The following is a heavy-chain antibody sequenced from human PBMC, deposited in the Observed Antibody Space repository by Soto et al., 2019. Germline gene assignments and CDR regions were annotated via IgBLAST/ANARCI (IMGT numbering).Heavy chain of an antibody. D-gene: IGHD3-16*01. CDR1: GYSFSNFD. CDR2: INANTRNT. CDR3: ARGNPYNYAGFDV. J-gene: IGHJ6*01. Sequence: GASVKVSCKASGYSFSNFDINWLRLASGQGPQWMGWINANTRNTFYSPRFQGKFTMTWDTSLSTAYMEMNKLMSADTAVYYCARGNPYNYAGFDVWGEGTRVTVSS. V-gene: IGHV1-8*02.